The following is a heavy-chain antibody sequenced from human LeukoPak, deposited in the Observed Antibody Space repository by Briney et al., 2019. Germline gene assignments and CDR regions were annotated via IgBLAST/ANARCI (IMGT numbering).Heavy chain of an antibody. J-gene: IGHJ4*02. V-gene: IGHV3-21*01. D-gene: IGHD2-2*01. CDR3: ARQYCSSTSCPPDY. CDR1: GFTFSSYG. CDR2: ISSSSSYI. Sequence: GGSLRLSCAASGFTFSSYGMNWVRQAPGKGLEWVSSISSSSSYIYYADSVKGRFTISRDNAKNSLYLQMNSLRAEDTAVYYCARQYCSSTSCPPDYWGQGTLVTVSS.